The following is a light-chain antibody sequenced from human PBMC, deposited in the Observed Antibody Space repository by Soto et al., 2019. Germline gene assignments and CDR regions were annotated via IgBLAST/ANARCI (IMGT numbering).Light chain of an antibody. CDR3: QQSYSTPRT. V-gene: IGKV1-39*01. J-gene: IGKJ2*01. Sequence: DIQMTQSPSSLSASVGDRVTITCRASQSISIYSNWYQQKPGKAPKLLIYAASNLQSGVPSRFSGSGSGTDFTLTISSLQPEDFATYYCQQSYSTPRTFGQGTKLEIK. CDR2: AAS. CDR1: QSISIY.